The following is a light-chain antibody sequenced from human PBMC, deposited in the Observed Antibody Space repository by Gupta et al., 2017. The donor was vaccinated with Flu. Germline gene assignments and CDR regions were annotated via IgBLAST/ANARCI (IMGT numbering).Light chain of an antibody. Sequence: RVTITCRASQTISNYLDWYQHKPGEAPKILVYRASSLQSGVPSRFSGGGSGTDFTLTISSMQPEDCATYFCQQSYRTPLLTFGPGTKVDIK. J-gene: IGKJ3*01. V-gene: IGKV1-39*01. CDR1: QTISNY. CDR2: RAS. CDR3: QQSYRTPLLT.